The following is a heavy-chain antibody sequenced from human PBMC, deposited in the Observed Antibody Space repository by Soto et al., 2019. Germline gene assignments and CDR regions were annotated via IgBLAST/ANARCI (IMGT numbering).Heavy chain of an antibody. D-gene: IGHD1-1*01. CDR2: ISQTGGTT. CDR3: AKGLDLFDY. Sequence: GGSLRLSCSASGFTFSSYPMSWVRQAPGKGLEWVSGISQTGGTTLYADSVKGRFTISRDNSKNSLYLQVNSLRAGDTAVYYCAKGLDLFDYWGQGTLVTVSS. V-gene: IGHV3-23*01. J-gene: IGHJ4*02. CDR1: GFTFSSYP.